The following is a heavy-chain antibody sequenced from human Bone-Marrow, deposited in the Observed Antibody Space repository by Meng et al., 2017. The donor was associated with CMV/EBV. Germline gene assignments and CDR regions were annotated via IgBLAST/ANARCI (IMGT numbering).Heavy chain of an antibody. D-gene: IGHD2-2*01. J-gene: IGHJ6*02. Sequence: SETLSLTCTVSGGSISSGDYYWSWIRQPPGKGLEWIGYIYYSGSTYYNPSLKSRVTISVDTSKNQFSLKLTSVTAADTAVYYCASLIVVVPAAIHYYYYGMDVWGQGTTVTVSS. CDR1: GGSISSGDYY. CDR3: ASLIVVVPAAIHYYYYGMDV. V-gene: IGHV4-30-4*08. CDR2: IYYSGST.